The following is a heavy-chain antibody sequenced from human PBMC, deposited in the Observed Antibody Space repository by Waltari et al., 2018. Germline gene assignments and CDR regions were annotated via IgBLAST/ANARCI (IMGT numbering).Heavy chain of an antibody. CDR2: INDRGDIT. CDR1: GFAFSRFA. Sequence: EMQLLESGGGLVQPGGSLRRSCDASGFAFSRFAMNWVRQAPGKGLEWVSIINDRGDITNTADSLKGRFTVSRDNSRDTLYLHMNNLTAEDTAVYYCATRNYLDSWGRGALVTVSS. J-gene: IGHJ4*02. V-gene: IGHV3-23*01. CDR3: ATRNYLDS.